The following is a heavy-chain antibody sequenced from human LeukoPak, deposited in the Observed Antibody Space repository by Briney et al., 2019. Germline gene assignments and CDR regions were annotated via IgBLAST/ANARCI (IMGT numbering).Heavy chain of an antibody. CDR2: INSDGSSR. CDR3: ARDHQSTDAFDI. CDR1: GFTFSSYW. Sequence: GGSLRLSCAASGFTFSSYWMHWVRQAPGKGLVWVSRINSDGSSRSYADSVKGRFTISRDNAKNTLYLQMNSLRAEDTAVYYCARDHQSTDAFDIWGQGTMVTVSS. V-gene: IGHV3-74*01. J-gene: IGHJ3*02.